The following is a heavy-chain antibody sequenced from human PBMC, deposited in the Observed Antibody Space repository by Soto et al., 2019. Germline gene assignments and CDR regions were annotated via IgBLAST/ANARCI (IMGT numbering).Heavy chain of an antibody. Sequence: EVQLVESGGGLVKPGGSLRLSCAASGFIFSSYTMTWVRQAPGKGLEWVSSISSSSSNIEYADSVKGRFSVSSDNANNSLFLQLNSLRAEDTAVYYCAREDYAGASPRFDYWGLGALVTVSS. CDR3: AREDYAGASPRFDY. D-gene: IGHD4-17*01. CDR2: ISSSSSNI. V-gene: IGHV3-21*01. CDR1: GFIFSSYT. J-gene: IGHJ4*02.